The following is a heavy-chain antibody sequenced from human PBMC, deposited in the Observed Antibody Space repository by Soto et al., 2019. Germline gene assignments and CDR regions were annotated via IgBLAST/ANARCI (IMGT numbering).Heavy chain of an antibody. CDR3: AREGDGLGY. CDR1: GGSLSGYY. V-gene: IGHV4-34*01. Sequence: PSETLSLTCAVYGGSLSGYYWSWIRQPPGKGLEWIGEINHSGSTNYNPSLKSRVTISVDTSKNQFSLKVNSVTAADTAVYYCAREGDGLGYWGQGTLVTVSS. D-gene: IGHD2-2*03. J-gene: IGHJ4*02. CDR2: INHSGST.